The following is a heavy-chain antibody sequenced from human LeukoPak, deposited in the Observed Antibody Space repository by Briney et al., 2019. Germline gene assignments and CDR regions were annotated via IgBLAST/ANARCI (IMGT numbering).Heavy chain of an antibody. J-gene: IGHJ6*04. CDR3: AELGITMIGGV. Sequence: GGSLRLSCAASGFPFSYYGFHWVRQAPGKGLEWVSLIYSGGSTYYADSVKGRFTISRDNSKNTLYLQMNSLRAEDTAVYYCAELGITMIGGVWGKGTTVTISS. CDR2: IYSGGST. V-gene: IGHV3-NL1*01. CDR1: GFPFSYYG. D-gene: IGHD3-10*02.